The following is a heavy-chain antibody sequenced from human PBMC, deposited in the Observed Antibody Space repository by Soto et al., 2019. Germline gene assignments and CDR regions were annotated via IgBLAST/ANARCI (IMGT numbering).Heavy chain of an antibody. CDR3: GRDTIFFASGSGVDY. J-gene: IGHJ4*02. D-gene: IGHD3-10*01. V-gene: IGHV3-21*01. CDR1: GFTFSSYS. CDR2: ITSNNNYI. Sequence: PGGSLRLSCAASGFTFSSYSMNWVRQAPGKGLEWVSSITSNNNYIHYAASVEGRFTISRDNAKNSLYLQMNSLRVEDTAVYYCGRDTIFFASGSGVDYWGQGTLVTVSS.